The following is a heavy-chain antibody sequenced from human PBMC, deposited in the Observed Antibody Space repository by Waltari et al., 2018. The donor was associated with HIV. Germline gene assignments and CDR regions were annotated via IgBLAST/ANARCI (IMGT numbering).Heavy chain of an antibody. V-gene: IGHV3-48*02. CDR1: GFTLSSYS. CDR2: ISSSSNTI. D-gene: IGHD1-7*01. Sequence: EVQLVESGGGLVQPGGSLRLSCTTSGFTLSSYSMNWVRQAPGKGLEWVSYISSSSNTIYYADSVKGRFTISRDNAKNSLYLHMTSLRDEDTAVYYCARGGITGITDPWGQGTLVTVSS. J-gene: IGHJ5*02. CDR3: ARGGITGITDP.